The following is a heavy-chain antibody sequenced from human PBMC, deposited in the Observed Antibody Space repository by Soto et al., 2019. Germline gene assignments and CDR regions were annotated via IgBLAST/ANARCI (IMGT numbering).Heavy chain of an antibody. V-gene: IGHV1-8*01. J-gene: IGHJ6*03. Sequence: ASVKVSCKASGYTFTSYDINWVRQATGQGLEWMGWMNPNSGNTGYAQKFQGRVTMTRNTSISTAYMELSSLRSEDTAVYYCARGESDYYYMDVWGKGTKVTVSS. CDR1: GYTFTSYD. CDR2: MNPNSGNT. CDR3: ARGESDYYYMDV.